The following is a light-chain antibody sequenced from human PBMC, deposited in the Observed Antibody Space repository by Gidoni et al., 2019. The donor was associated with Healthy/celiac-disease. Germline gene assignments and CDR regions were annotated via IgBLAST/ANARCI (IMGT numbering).Light chain of an antibody. CDR3: QQLNSYPPT. Sequence: DIQLTQSPSFLSASVGDRVTITCRASQGISSYLAWYQQKPGKAPKLLIYAASTLQSGVPSRFSDSGSGTEFTLTISSLQPEDFATYYCQQLNSYPPTFXPXTKVDI. J-gene: IGKJ3*01. V-gene: IGKV1-9*01. CDR2: AAS. CDR1: QGISSY.